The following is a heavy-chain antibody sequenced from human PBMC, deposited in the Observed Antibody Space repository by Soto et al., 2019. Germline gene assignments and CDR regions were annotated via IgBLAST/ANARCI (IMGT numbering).Heavy chain of an antibody. V-gene: IGHV3-30*18. D-gene: IGHD4-17*01. Sequence: QVQLVESGGGVVQPGRSLRLSCAASGFTFSSYGMHWVRQAPGKGLEWVAVVSYDGSNKYYADSVKGRFTISRDNSKNTLYLQMNSLRAEDTAVYYCAKVPGYTVTTGHYWGQGTLVTVSS. CDR2: VSYDGSNK. J-gene: IGHJ4*02. CDR1: GFTFSSYG. CDR3: AKVPGYTVTTGHY.